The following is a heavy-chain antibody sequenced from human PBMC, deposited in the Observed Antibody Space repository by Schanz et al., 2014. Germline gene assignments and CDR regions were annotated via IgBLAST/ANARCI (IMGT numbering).Heavy chain of an antibody. J-gene: IGHJ3*01. D-gene: IGHD6-13*01. CDR1: GFTFNIYA. Sequence: EAQLLDSGGGLAQPGGSLRLSCAASGFTFNIYAMSWVRQAPGKGLEWVAGISGSGTTTYYAASVKGRFTISRDNSKNTLYLEMNSLRVEDTALYYCAKDKAAGSAWFDGFNVWGQGTMVTDSS. CDR2: ISGSGTTT. V-gene: IGHV3-23*01. CDR3: AKDKAAGSAWFDGFNV.